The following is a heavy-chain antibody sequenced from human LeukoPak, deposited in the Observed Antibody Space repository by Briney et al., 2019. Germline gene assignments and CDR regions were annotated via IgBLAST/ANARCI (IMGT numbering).Heavy chain of an antibody. CDR2: IKQDGSEK. Sequence: GGSLRLSCAASGFTFSSYWMSWVRQAPGEGLEWVANIKQDGSEKYYVDSVKGRFTISRDNARNSLYLQMNSLRAEDTAVYYCATSSGGEWLLSSLDDWGQGTPVTVSS. CDR3: ATSSGGEWLLSSLDD. V-gene: IGHV3-7*01. D-gene: IGHD3-3*01. CDR1: GFTFSSYW. J-gene: IGHJ4*02.